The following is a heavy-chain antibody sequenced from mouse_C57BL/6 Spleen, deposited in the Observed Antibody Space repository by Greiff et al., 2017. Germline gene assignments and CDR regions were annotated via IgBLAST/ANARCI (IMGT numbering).Heavy chain of an antibody. Sequence: EVQLQQSGAELVKPGASVKLSCTASGFNITDYYMHWVKQRPEQGLEWIGRIDPEDGETKSAPKFLGKATITADTSSNTAYLQLSSLTAEDTAGYYCARWGMDYWGQGTSVTVSS. V-gene: IGHV14-2*01. CDR1: GFNITDYY. CDR2: IDPEDGET. J-gene: IGHJ4*01. CDR3: ARWGMDY.